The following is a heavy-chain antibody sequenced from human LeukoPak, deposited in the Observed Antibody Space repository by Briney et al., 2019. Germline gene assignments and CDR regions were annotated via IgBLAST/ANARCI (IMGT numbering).Heavy chain of an antibody. D-gene: IGHD3-3*01. CDR2: IYYSGST. Sequence: PSETLSLTCTVSGGSISSSSYYWGWIRQPPGKGLEWIGSIYYSGSTYYNPSLKSRVTISVDTSKNQFSLKLSSVTAADTAVYYCARSNYDFWSGYEDNWFDPWGQGTLVTVSS. CDR1: GGSISSSSYY. J-gene: IGHJ5*02. CDR3: ARSNYDFWSGYEDNWFDP. V-gene: IGHV4-39*07.